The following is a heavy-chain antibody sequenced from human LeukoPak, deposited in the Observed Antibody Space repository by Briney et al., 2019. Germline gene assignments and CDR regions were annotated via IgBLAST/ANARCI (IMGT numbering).Heavy chain of an antibody. D-gene: IGHD1-26*01. CDR2: ISYDGSNK. CDR1: GFTFSSYG. CDR3: AKDLGGSFDY. Sequence: GGSLRLSCAAPGFTFSSYGMHWVRQAPGKGLEWVAVISYDGSNKYYADSVKGRFTISRDNSKNTLYLQMNSLRAEDTAVYYCAKDLGGSFDYWGQGTLVTVSS. V-gene: IGHV3-30*18. J-gene: IGHJ4*02.